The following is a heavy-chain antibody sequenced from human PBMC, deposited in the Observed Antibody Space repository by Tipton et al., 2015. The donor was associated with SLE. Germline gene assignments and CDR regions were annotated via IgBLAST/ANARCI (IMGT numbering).Heavy chain of an antibody. Sequence: TLSLTCTVSGASISGGGYSWNWIRQPPGKGLEWIGYIYHSGTTYYNPSLKSRVTLSVDKSKNQFSLNLRSVTVADTAVYYCASELLRDYFSAWGPDYWGQGTPVTVPA. J-gene: IGHJ4*02. V-gene: IGHV4-30-2*01. CDR2: IYHSGTT. D-gene: IGHD6-19*01. CDR1: GASISGGGYS. CDR3: ASELLRDYFSAWGPDY.